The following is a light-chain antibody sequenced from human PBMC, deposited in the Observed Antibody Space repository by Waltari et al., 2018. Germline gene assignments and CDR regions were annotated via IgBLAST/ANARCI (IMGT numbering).Light chain of an antibody. J-gene: IGKJ3*01. Sequence: EIVLTQSPATLSLSPGERATLSCRASQSVTNPLAWYQQKPGQSPRLRIYDASNRATCIPARFRGRGSGTDFTLTISSLEPEDFAVYYCQHRGHWPPDATFGPGTKVDIK. CDR2: DAS. V-gene: IGKV3-11*01. CDR1: QSVTNP. CDR3: QHRGHWPPDAT.